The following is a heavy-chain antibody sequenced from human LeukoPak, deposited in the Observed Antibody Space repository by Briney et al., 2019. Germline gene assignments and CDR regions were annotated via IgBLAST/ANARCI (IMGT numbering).Heavy chain of an antibody. D-gene: IGHD3-10*01. J-gene: IGHJ4*02. CDR2: IYYSGST. CDR1: GGSISSYY. V-gene: IGHV4-59*12. Sequence: SETLSLTCTVSGGSISSYYWSWIRQPPGKGLEWIGYIYYSGSTNYNPSLKSRVTISVDTSKNQFSLKLSSVTAADTAVYYCARDDYGSGSYHYFDYWGQGTLVTVSS. CDR3: ARDDYGSGSYHYFDY.